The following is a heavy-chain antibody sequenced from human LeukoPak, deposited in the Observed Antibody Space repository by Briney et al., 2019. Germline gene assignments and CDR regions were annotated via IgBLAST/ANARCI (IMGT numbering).Heavy chain of an antibody. D-gene: IGHD2-15*01. V-gene: IGHV3-30-3*01. Sequence: GGSLRLSCAASGFTFSSYAMHWVRQAPGKGLEWVAVISYDGSNKYYADSVKGRFTISRDNSKNTLYLQMNSLRAEDTAVYYCARDGRDICYFDYWGQGTLVTVSS. CDR3: ARDGRDICYFDY. CDR2: ISYDGSNK. CDR1: GFTFSSYA. J-gene: IGHJ4*02.